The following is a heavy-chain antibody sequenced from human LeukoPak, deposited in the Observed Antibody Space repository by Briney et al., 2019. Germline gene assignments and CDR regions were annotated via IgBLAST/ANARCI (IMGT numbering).Heavy chain of an antibody. CDR1: GGSISSYY. CDR2: IYYSGST. Sequence: SETLSLTCTVAGGSISSYYWSWIRQPPGKGLEWIGYIYYSGSTNYNPSLKSRVTISVDTSKNQFSLKPSSVTAADTAVYYCARSSSWYWDWFDPWGQGTLVTVSS. V-gene: IGHV4-59*01. CDR3: ARSSSWYWDWFDP. J-gene: IGHJ5*02. D-gene: IGHD6-13*01.